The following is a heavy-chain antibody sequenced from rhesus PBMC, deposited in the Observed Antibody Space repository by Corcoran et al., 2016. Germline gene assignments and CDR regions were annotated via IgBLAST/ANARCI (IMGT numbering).Heavy chain of an antibody. CDR2: ISAASSYG. Sequence: EVQLVESGGGWVQPGGSLRLSCAASGFTFNNYVMSWVRQAPGKGLEWVSSISAASSYGYYADSVKGRFTISRDNAKNSLSLQMNSLRAEDTAVYYCTPFDYWGQGVLVTVSS. CDR1: GFTFNNYV. J-gene: IGHJ4*01. CDR3: TPFDY. V-gene: IGHV3S16*01.